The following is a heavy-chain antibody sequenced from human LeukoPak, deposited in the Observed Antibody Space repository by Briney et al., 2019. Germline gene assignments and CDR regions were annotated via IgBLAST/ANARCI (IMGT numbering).Heavy chain of an antibody. V-gene: IGHV3-48*03. CDR3: AREVVPAALYYYYYYAMDV. CDR1: GFTFSSYE. J-gene: IGHJ6*04. D-gene: IGHD2-2*01. Sequence: QPGGSLRLSCAASGFTFSSYEMNWVRQAPGKGVEWVSYISSSGSTIYYADSVKGRFTISRDNAKNSLYLQMNSLRAEDTAVYYCAREVVPAALYYYYYYAMDVWGKGTTVTVSS. CDR2: ISSSGSTI.